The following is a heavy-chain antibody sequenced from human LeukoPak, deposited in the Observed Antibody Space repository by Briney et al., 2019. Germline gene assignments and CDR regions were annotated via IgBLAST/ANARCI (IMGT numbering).Heavy chain of an antibody. CDR2: ISGSGGST. V-gene: IGHV3-23*01. J-gene: IGHJ6*03. Sequence: PGGSLRLSCAASGFTFSSYAMSWVRQAPGKGLEWVSAISGSGGSTYYADSVKGRFTISRDNSKNTLYLQMNSLRAEDTAVYYCAKDVSSSYYYYYYMDVWGKGTTVTVSS. D-gene: IGHD6-6*01. CDR3: AKDVSSSYYYYYYMDV. CDR1: GFTFSSYA.